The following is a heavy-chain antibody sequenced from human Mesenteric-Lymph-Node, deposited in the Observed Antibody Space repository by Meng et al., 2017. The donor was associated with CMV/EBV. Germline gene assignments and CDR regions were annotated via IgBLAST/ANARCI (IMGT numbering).Heavy chain of an antibody. Sequence: ASVKVSCKASRYTFTAYYIHWVRQAPGQGLEWMGRINPNNGGTSYAQKFQGRVTMTRDTSISTAYMELSSLRSDDTGIYYCASAAHSGGLGATGALDTWGQGTLVTVSS. V-gene: IGHV1-2*05. J-gene: IGHJ3*02. CDR2: INPNNGGT. CDR3: ASAAHSGGLGATGALDT. CDR1: RYTFTAYY. D-gene: IGHD3/OR15-3a*01.